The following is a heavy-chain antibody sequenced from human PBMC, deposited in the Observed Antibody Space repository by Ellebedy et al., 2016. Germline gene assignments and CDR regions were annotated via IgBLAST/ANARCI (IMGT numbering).Heavy chain of an antibody. CDR1: SGSVRSSTNY. D-gene: IGHD6-6*01. V-gene: IGHV4-61*01. CDR2: IYYSGST. CDR3: ARVVKYSTSSALLHFDY. J-gene: IGHJ4*02. Sequence: SETLSLXCSVSSGSVRSSTNYWGWIRQSQGKGLEWIGSIYYSGSTNYNPSLKSRVSISVDTSKNQFSLKLTSVTAANTAVYYCARVVKYSTSSALLHFDYWGQGTLVTVSS.